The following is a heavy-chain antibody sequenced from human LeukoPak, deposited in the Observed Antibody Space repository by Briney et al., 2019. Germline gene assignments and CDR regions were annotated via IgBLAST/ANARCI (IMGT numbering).Heavy chain of an antibody. D-gene: IGHD6-19*01. CDR1: GFTFSSYG. CDR2: INSDGSTI. J-gene: IGHJ4*02. Sequence: GGSLRLSCAASGFTFSSYGMHWVRQVPGKGLAWVSRINSDGSTINYADSVKGRFTISRDNARNTLYLQMNSLRGEDTAVYYCARAGWYRFDYWGQGTLVTVSS. V-gene: IGHV3-74*01. CDR3: ARAGWYRFDY.